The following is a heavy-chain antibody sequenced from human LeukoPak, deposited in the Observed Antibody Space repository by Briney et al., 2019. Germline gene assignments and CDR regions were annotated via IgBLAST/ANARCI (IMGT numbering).Heavy chain of an antibody. CDR3: ARGGSSPRGYSSSWYFVRVLDP. CDR2: INHSGST. V-gene: IGHV4-34*01. D-gene: IGHD6-13*01. Sequence: SETLSLTCAVNGGSFRGYYWSCIRKPPGKGLEWIGEINHSGSTNYNPSLKSRVTISVDTSKNQFSLKLSSVTAADTAVYYCARGGSSPRGYSSSWYFVRVLDPWGQGTLVTVSS. CDR1: GGSFRGYY. J-gene: IGHJ5*02.